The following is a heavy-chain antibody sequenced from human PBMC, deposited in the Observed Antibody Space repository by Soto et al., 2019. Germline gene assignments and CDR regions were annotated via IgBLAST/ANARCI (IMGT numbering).Heavy chain of an antibody. Sequence: QAQLVESGGGVVQPGTSLRLSCVGSGLTFSSYGMHWVRQGPGKGLEWVAVISHNGGDKRYADSVKGRFTISRDNSKNTLSLQMQSLKFEDTAVYYCAKGRALTGLDLWGQGTLVTVSS. CDR3: AKGRALTGLDL. CDR2: ISHNGGDK. D-gene: IGHD1-26*01. V-gene: IGHV3-30*18. CDR1: GLTFSSYG. J-gene: IGHJ5*02.